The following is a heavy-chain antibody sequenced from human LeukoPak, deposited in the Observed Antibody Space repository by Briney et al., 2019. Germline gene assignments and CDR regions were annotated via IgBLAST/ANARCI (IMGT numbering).Heavy chain of an antibody. CDR1: GFTFSSYA. J-gene: IGHJ4*02. V-gene: IGHV3-23*01. CDR2: ISGSGGST. CDR3: AKSPAYCGGDCYSDY. Sequence: GGSLRLSCAASGFTFSSYAMSWVRHAPGKGLEWVSAISGSGGSTYYADSVKGRFTISRDNSKNTLYLQMNSLRAEDTAVYYCAKSPAYCGGDCYSDYWGQGTLVTVSS. D-gene: IGHD2-21*01.